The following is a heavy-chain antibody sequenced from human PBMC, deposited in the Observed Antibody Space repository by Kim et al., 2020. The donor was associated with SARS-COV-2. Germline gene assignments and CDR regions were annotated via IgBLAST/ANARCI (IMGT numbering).Heavy chain of an antibody. CDR2: IYYSGST. D-gene: IGHD3-3*01. V-gene: IGHV4-39*07. CDR3: ARSGEWLPIDY. Sequence: SETLSLTCTVSGGSISSSSYYWGWIRQPPGKGLEWIGSIYYSGSTYYNPSLKSRVTISVDTSKNQFSLKLSSVTAADTAVYYRARSGEWLPIDYWGQGTLVTVSS. CDR1: GGSISSSSYY. J-gene: IGHJ4*02.